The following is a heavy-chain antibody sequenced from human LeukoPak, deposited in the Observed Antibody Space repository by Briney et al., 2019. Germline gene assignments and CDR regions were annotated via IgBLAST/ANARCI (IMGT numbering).Heavy chain of an antibody. V-gene: IGHV4-59*01. CDR3: ARFDGSGRGYFDY. D-gene: IGHD3-10*01. CDR1: GGSISSYY. CDR2: IYYSGST. J-gene: IGHJ4*02. Sequence: SETLSLTCTVSGGSISSYYWSWIRQPPGKGLEWIGYIYYSGSTNYNPSLKSRVTISVDTSKNQFSLKLSSVTAADTAVYYCARFDGSGRGYFDYWGQGTLVTVSS.